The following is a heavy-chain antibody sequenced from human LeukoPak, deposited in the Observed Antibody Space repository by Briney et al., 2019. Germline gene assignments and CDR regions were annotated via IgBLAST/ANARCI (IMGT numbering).Heavy chain of an antibody. V-gene: IGHV3-30*02. CDR1: GFTFSRNA. D-gene: IGHD2-8*02. J-gene: IGHJ4*02. CDR2: LAPHGSNK. Sequence: GGSLRLSCAASGFTFSRNAIHWVRQGPGKGLEWVSYLAPHGSNKYYADSVKGRFTISRDNSKRTLYLQMNSLRADDTAVYYCAKDGSWSCTDWGQGTLVTVSS. CDR3: AKDGSWSCTD.